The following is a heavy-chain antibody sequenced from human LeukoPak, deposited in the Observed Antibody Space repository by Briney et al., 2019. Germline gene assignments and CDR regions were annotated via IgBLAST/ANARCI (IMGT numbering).Heavy chain of an antibody. CDR1: GFTFSSYS. V-gene: IGHV3-21*05. Sequence: GGSLRLSCAASGFTFSSYSMNWVRQAPGKGLEWISYISSSSSYTDYADSVKGRFTISRDNAKSALYLHLNSLRLEDTAVYYCAAGTAADFWGQGTLVTVSS. CDR3: AAGTAADF. CDR2: ISSSSSYT. J-gene: IGHJ4*02. D-gene: IGHD6-13*01.